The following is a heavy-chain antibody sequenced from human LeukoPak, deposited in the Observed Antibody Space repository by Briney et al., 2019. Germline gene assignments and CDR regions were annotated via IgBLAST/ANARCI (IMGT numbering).Heavy chain of an antibody. CDR1: GFTFSSYE. CDR3: AELGMTMIGGV. D-gene: IGHD3-10*02. Sequence: PGGSLRLSCAASGFTFSSYEMNWVRQAPGKGLEWVSYISSSGSTIYYADSVKGRFTISRDNAKNSLYLQMNSLRAEDTAVYYCAELGMTMIGGVWGKGTTVSISS. CDR2: ISSSGSTI. J-gene: IGHJ6*04. V-gene: IGHV3-48*03.